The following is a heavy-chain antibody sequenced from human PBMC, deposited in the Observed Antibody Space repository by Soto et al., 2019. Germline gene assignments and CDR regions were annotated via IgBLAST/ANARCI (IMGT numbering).Heavy chain of an antibody. Sequence: GASVKVSCKASGGTFSSYAISWVRQAPGQGLEWMGGIIPIFGTANYAQKFQGRVTITADESTSTAYMELSSLRSEDTAVYYCAVEPAAMGYYSYYGMDVWGQGTTVTVSS. CDR3: AVEPAAMGYYSYYGMDV. CDR2: IIPIFGTA. CDR1: GGTFSSYA. D-gene: IGHD2-2*01. V-gene: IGHV1-69*13. J-gene: IGHJ6*02.